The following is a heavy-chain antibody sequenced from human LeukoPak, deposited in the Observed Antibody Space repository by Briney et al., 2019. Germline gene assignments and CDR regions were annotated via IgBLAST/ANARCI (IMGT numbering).Heavy chain of an antibody. D-gene: IGHD3-10*01. CDR2: IYSGGST. J-gene: IGHJ6*03. V-gene: IGHV3-66*01. Sequence: GGSLRLSCAASGFTVSSNYMSWVRQAPGKGLEWGSVIYSGGSTYYADSVKVRFTISRDNAKTSLYLQMTSLRAEDTAVYYCARSGRGVDSFYFYMDVWGKGTTVTVSS. CDR1: GFTVSSNY. CDR3: ARSGRGVDSFYFYMDV.